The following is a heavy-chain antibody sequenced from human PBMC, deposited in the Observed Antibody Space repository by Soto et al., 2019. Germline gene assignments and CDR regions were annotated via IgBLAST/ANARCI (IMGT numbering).Heavy chain of an antibody. CDR1: GDSISTFY. D-gene: IGHD3-10*01. CDR3: ARQRGNCFDY. V-gene: IGHV4-59*08. Sequence: QVQLQESGPGLVKPSETLSLTCTVSGDSISTFYWSWIRQPPGKGLEWIVYIYYTGSTNYNPSLKSRDTMSVYTSKKQFSLKLSSVTSSDTAVYYCARQRGNCFDYWGQGTLVTVSS. J-gene: IGHJ4*02. CDR2: IYYTGST.